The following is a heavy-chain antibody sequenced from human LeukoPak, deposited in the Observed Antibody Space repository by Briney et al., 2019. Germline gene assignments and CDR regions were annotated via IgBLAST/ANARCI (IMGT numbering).Heavy chain of an antibody. D-gene: IGHD2-21*01. J-gene: IGHJ4*02. CDR3: AKDLDGDSNY. CDR2: ISYDGSNK. CDR1: GFTFSSYG. Sequence: PGRSLRLSCAASGFTFSSYGMHWVRQALGKGLEWVAVISYDGSNKYYADSVKGRFTISRDNSKNTLYLQMNSLRAEDTAVYYCAKDLDGDSNYWGQGTLVTVSS. V-gene: IGHV3-30*18.